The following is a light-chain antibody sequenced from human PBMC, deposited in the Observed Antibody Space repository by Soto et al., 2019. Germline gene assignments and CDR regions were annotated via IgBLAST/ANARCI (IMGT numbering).Light chain of an antibody. J-gene: IGKJ1*01. CDR3: HHYET. CDR1: QSVSNS. V-gene: IGKV3-20*01. Sequence: EIVLTQSPATLSLSPGERVTLSCRASQSVSNSLAWYQQKPGQPPRLLIYGASIRAAGVPDRFSGSGSGTEFTLTISRLEPEDFTVYYCHHYETFGQGTKVDIK. CDR2: GAS.